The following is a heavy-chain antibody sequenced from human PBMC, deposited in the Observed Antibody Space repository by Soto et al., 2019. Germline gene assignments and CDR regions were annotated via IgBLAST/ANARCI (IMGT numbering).Heavy chain of an antibody. J-gene: IGHJ4*02. CDR3: AKDDGQGY. Sequence: GGSLRLSCAASGFTFSTYGFHWVRQAPGKAPEWVAGLLAATNKDYYADSVKGRFTISGDNSKNIFYLQMNSLRDEDTAIYFCAKDDGQGYWGQGTLVTVSS. CDR1: GFTFSTYG. V-gene: IGHV3-30*18. CDR2: LLAATNKD.